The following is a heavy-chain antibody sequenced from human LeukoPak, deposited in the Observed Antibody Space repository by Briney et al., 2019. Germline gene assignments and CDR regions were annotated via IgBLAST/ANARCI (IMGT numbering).Heavy chain of an antibody. Sequence: SVKVSCKASGYTFTSYGISWVRQAPGQGLEWMGGITPMFGTANYAQKFQGRVTITADESTSTAYMELSSLRSEDTAVYYCVRDGSYYDSRGYYYLYWGQGTLVTVSS. J-gene: IGHJ4*02. D-gene: IGHD3-22*01. V-gene: IGHV1-69*13. CDR1: GYTFTSYG. CDR2: ITPMFGTA. CDR3: VRDGSYYDSRGYYYLY.